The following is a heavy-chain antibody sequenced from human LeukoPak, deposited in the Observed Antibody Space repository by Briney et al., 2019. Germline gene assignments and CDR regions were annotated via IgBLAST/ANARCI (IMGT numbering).Heavy chain of an antibody. CDR3: ARDDHRLTTVPYKYFDL. CDR2: TYDSGST. J-gene: IGHJ2*01. CDR1: GDSISSYF. Sequence: PSETLSLTCTVSGDSISSYFWSWIRQPAGKGLEWIGRTYDSGSTNYNPSLKSRVTMSIDTSKNQFSLKLRSVTAADTAVYYCARDDHRLTTVPYKYFDLWGRGTLVTVSS. V-gene: IGHV4-4*07. D-gene: IGHD4-17*01.